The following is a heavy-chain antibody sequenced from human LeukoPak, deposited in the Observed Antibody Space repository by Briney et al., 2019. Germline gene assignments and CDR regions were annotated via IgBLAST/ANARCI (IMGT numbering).Heavy chain of an antibody. J-gene: IGHJ4*02. CDR2: FDPEDGET. V-gene: IGHV1-24*01. CDR3: ATGRYSYGFSSDY. D-gene: IGHD5-18*01. CDR1: GYTLTELS. Sequence: ASVKVSCKVSGYTLTELSMHWVRQAPGKGLEWMGGFDPEDGETIYAQKFQGRVTVTEDTSTDTAYMELSSLRSEDTAVYYCATGRYSYGFSSDYWGQGTLVTVSS.